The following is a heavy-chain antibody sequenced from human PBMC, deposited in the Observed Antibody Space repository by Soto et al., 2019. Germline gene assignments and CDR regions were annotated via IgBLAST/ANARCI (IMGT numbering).Heavy chain of an antibody. CDR1: GGSLSSGDYY. CDR2: IYYSGST. J-gene: IGHJ5*02. Sequence: PSETLSLTCTVSGGSLSSGDYYRSWIRQPPGKGLEWIGYIYYSGSTYYNPSLKSRVTISVDTSKNQFSLKLSSVTAADTAVYYCARARYSGYDYFYWFDPWGQGTLVTVSS. V-gene: IGHV4-30-4*01. CDR3: ARARYSGYDYFYWFDP. D-gene: IGHD5-12*01.